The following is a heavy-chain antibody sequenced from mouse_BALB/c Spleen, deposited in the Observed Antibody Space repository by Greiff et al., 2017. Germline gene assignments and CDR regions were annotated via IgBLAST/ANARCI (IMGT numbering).Heavy chain of an antibody. CDR3: ARGQGYNWYFDV. V-gene: IGHV5-6-5*01. CDR1: GFTFSSYA. D-gene: IGHD3-2*02. CDR2: ISSGGST. J-gene: IGHJ1*01. Sequence: EVKVEESGGGLVKPGGSLKLSCAASGFTFSSYAMSWVRQTPEKRLEWVASISSGGSTYYPDSVKGRFTISRDNARNILYLQMSSLRSEDTAMYYCARGQGYNWYFDVWGAGTTVTVSS.